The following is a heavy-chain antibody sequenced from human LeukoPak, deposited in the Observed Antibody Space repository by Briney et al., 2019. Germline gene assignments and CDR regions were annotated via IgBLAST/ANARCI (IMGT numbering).Heavy chain of an antibody. CDR3: STARFPGYYPDY. J-gene: IGHJ4*02. V-gene: IGHV3-15*01. D-gene: IGHD3-9*01. CDR2: MKSKTDGGTT. CDR1: GFTFSNAW. Sequence: NPGGSLRLSCAGSGFTFSNAWMNWVRQAPGKGLEWVGRMKSKTDGGTTEYAAPVKGRFTISRDDSKNTLYLQMNSLKTEDTAVYYCSTARFPGYYPDYWGQGTLVTVSS.